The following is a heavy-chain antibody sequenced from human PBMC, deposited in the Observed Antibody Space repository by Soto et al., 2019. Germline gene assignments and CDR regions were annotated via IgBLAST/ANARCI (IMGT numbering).Heavy chain of an antibody. Sequence: QLQLQESGSGLVKPSQTLSLTCAVSGGSISSGGYSWSWIRQPPGKGLEWIGYIYHSGSTYYNPSLKSRVTISVDRSKNQFSLKLSSVTAADTAVYYCARDKRYCSSTSCGNWFEPWGQGTLVTVSS. CDR3: ARDKRYCSSTSCGNWFEP. V-gene: IGHV4-30-2*01. D-gene: IGHD2-2*01. CDR2: IYHSGST. CDR1: GGSISSGGYS. J-gene: IGHJ5*02.